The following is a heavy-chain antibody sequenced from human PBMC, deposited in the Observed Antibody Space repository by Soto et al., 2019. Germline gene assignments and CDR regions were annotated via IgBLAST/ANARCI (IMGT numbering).Heavy chain of an antibody. V-gene: IGHV1-69*02. CDR1: GGTFSSYT. D-gene: IGHD2-21*01. Sequence: QVQLVQSGAEVKKPGSSVKVSCKASGGTFSSYTISWVRQAPGQGLEWMGRIIPILGIANYAQKIQGRVTITADKSTSTPYMELSSMRSEDPAVYYRASPKPLRGSGFLFDYWGPGTLVTVSS. CDR3: ASPKPLRGSGFLFDY. CDR2: IIPILGIA. J-gene: IGHJ4*02.